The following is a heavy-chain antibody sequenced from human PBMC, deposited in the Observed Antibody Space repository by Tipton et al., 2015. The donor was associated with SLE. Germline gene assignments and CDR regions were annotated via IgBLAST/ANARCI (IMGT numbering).Heavy chain of an antibody. Sequence: GSLRLSCAASGFSFRSYGMHWVRLAPGKGLEWVAFIRYDGTNKYYADSVKGRFTISRDNSKNTLYLQMNSLRAEDTAVYYCAKSWGWPRDAFDIWGQGTMVTVSS. CDR2: IRYDGTNK. J-gene: IGHJ3*02. CDR3: AKSWGWPRDAFDI. CDR1: GFSFRSYG. D-gene: IGHD3-16*01. V-gene: IGHV3-30*02.